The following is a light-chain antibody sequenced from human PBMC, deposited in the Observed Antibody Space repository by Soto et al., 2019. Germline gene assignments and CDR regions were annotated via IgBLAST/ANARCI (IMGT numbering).Light chain of an antibody. V-gene: IGKV1-5*03. CDR1: QSISIW. CDR3: QQYNSYSST. CDR2: KAS. Sequence: DIQMTQSPSTLSASVGDRVTITCRASQSISIWLAWYQQKPGKAPKLLIYKASSLESGVPSRFSGSGSGTEFTLTISRLQPNDFETYYCQQYNSYSSTFGPGTKVDI. J-gene: IGKJ3*01.